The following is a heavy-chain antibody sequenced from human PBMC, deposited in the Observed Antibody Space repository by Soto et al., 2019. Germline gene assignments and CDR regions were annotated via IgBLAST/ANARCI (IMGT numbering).Heavy chain of an antibody. CDR3: ARVRGTAGKRYFDY. CDR2: TYYSGST. V-gene: IGHV4-59*01. D-gene: IGHD6-13*01. Sequence: SETLSLTCTVSGGSMIAYYWNWMRQPPGKGLQWIGYTYYSGSTTYNPSLKSRVTISVDSSKNQFSLKLDSVTPADTAVYYCARVRGTAGKRYFDYWGPGTLGT. J-gene: IGHJ4*02. CDR1: GGSMIAYY.